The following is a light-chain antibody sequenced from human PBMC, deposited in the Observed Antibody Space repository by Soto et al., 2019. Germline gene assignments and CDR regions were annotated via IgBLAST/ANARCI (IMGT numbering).Light chain of an antibody. V-gene: IGKV1-8*01. CDR1: QGISSY. Sequence: AIRMTQSPSSLSASTGDRVTITCRASQGISSYLAWYQPKPGKAPKLLIYAAATLQSGVPSRFSGSGSGTGFTLSISSLQSEDFATYYCHQYYSYPRTFGQGTKVEI. CDR3: HQYYSYPRT. J-gene: IGKJ1*01. CDR2: AAA.